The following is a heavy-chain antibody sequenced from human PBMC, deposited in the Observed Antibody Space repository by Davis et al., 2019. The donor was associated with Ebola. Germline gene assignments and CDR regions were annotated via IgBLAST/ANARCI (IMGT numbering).Heavy chain of an antibody. CDR3: ARSSIAARPGYYYGMDA. V-gene: IGHV3-30-3*01. J-gene: IGHJ6*02. CDR1: GFTFSSYA. CDR2: ISYDGSNK. D-gene: IGHD6-6*01. Sequence: GESLKISCAASGFTFSSYAMHWVRQAPGKGLEWVAVISYDGSNKYYADSVKGRFTISRDNAKNSLYLQMNSLRAKDTAVYYCARSSIAARPGYYYGMDAWGQGTTVTVSS.